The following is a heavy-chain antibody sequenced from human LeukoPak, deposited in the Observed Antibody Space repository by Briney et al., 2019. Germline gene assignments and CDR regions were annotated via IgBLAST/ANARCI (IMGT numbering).Heavy chain of an antibody. CDR1: GFTVSSNY. CDR3: ARVLVASGTYDAFDI. D-gene: IGHD1-26*01. J-gene: IGHJ3*02. Sequence: GGSLRLSCAASGFTVSSNYMSWVRQAPGKGLEWVSIIYSDGSTYYADSVKGRFTISRDNSKNALYLQMNSLRVEGTAVYYCARVLVASGTYDAFDIWGQGTMVTVSS. CDR2: IYSDGST. V-gene: IGHV3-66*02.